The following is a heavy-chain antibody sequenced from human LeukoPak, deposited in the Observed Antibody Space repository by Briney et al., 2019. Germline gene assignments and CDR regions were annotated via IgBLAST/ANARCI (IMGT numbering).Heavy chain of an antibody. J-gene: IGHJ3*02. D-gene: IGHD3-22*01. CDR3: ARDVTPMIPGDAFDI. CDR2: ISANNGNT. V-gene: IGHV1-18*01. CDR1: GFIFTSYG. Sequence: ASVKVSCKASGFIFTSYGITWVRQAPGQGLEWMGCISANNGNTNYVQKFQGRVTMTTDTSTTTAYMELRSLRSDDTAVYYCARDVTPMIPGDAFDIWGQGTMVTASS.